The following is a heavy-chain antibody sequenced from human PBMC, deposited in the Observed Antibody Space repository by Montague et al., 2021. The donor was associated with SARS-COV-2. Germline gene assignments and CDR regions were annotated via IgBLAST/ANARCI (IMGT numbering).Heavy chain of an antibody. V-gene: IGHV3-30-3*01. D-gene: IGHD3-22*01. CDR2: ISYDGSNK. CDR3: ARVIVVGYYGMDV. J-gene: IGHJ6*02. Sequence: SLRLSRAASGFTFSSYAMHWVRQAPGKGLEWVAVISYDGSNKYYADSVKGRFTISRDNSKNTLYLQMNSLRAEDTAVYYCARVIVVGYYGMDVWGQGTTVTVSS. CDR1: GFTFSSYA.